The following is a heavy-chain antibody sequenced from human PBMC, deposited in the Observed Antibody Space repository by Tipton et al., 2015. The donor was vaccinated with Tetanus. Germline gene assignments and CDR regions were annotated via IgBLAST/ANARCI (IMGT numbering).Heavy chain of an antibody. J-gene: IGHJ4*02. Sequence: LRLSCAASGFTVSSNYMSWIRQPPGKGLEWIGEINHSGSTNYNPSLKSRVTISVDTSKNQFSLKLSSVTAADTAVYYCAREGLAGQWLVNRAWAIDYWGQGTLVTVSS. V-gene: IGHV4-34*01. CDR2: INHSGST. CDR1: GFTVSSNY. D-gene: IGHD6-19*01. CDR3: AREGLAGQWLVNRAWAIDY.